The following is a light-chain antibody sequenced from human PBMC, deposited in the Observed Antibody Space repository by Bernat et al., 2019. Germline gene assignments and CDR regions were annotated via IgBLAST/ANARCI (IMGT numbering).Light chain of an antibody. CDR2: AAS. J-gene: IGKJ1*01. V-gene: IGKV1-39*01. Sequence: DIQMAQSPSSLSASVGDRVTITCRSSQSIMSYLNWYQQKPGEAPKLLIYAASNLQSGAPSRFSGSGSGTDLTLTISSLQPEDVASYYCQQSYSGWTFGQGTKVEV. CDR1: QSIMSY. CDR3: QQSYSGWT.